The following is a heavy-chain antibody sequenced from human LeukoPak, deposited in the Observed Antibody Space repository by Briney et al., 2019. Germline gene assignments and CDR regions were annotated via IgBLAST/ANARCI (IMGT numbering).Heavy chain of an antibody. CDR2: IWYDGGNK. CDR3: ARYSGSYSGGIDY. CDR1: GFTFSSYG. D-gene: IGHD1-26*01. J-gene: IGHJ4*02. Sequence: GGSLRLSCAASGFTFSSYGMHWVRQAPGKGLERVAVIWYDGGNKYYADSVKGRFTISRDNSKNTLYLQMNSLRAEDTAVYYCARYSGSYSGGIDYWGQGTLVTVSS. V-gene: IGHV3-33*08.